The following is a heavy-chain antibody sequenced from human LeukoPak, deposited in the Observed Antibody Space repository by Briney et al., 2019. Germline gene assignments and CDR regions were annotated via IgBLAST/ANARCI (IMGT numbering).Heavy chain of an antibody. V-gene: IGHV5-51*01. D-gene: IGHD1-26*01. Sequence: GESLKISCKVSGYTFTSYWIGWVRQMPGKGLEWMGILYPGDSDTRYSPSFQGQVTISADKSISTAYLQWSSLKASDTAMYYCARRRGSYSVAGAFDIWGQGTMVTVSS. CDR3: ARRRGSYSVAGAFDI. CDR2: LYPGDSDT. J-gene: IGHJ3*02. CDR1: GYTFTSYW.